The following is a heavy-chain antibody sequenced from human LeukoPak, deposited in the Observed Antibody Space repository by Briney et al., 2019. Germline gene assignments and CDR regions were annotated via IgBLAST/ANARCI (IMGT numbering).Heavy chain of an antibody. CDR2: FYHSGST. Sequence: PSETLSLTCTVSGYSISSGYYWGWIRQPPGKGLEWIGSFYHSGSTYYNPSLKSRVTISVDTSKNQFSLKLSSVTAADTAVYYCARGMVTAELGDYWGQGTLVTVSS. V-gene: IGHV4-38-2*02. D-gene: IGHD4-23*01. CDR3: ARGMVTAELGDY. CDR1: GYSISSGYY. J-gene: IGHJ4*02.